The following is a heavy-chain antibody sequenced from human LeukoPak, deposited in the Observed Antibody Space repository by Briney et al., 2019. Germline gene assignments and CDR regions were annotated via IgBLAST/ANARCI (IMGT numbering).Heavy chain of an antibody. Sequence: GGSLRLSCAASGFTFSSYWMHWVRQAPGKGLVWVSRINSDGSSTSYADSVKGRFTISRDNAKNTLYLQVNSLKAEDTAVYYCARDRPHQGMDVWGQGTTVTVSS. CDR1: GFTFSSYW. J-gene: IGHJ6*02. CDR2: INSDGSST. V-gene: IGHV3-74*01. CDR3: ARDRPHQGMDV.